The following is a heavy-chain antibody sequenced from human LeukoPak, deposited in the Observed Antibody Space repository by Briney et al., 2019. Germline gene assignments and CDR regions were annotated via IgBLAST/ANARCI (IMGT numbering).Heavy chain of an antibody. Sequence: GASVKVSCKASGYTFTSYYMHWVRQAPGQGLEWMGIINPSGGSTSYAQKFQGRVTMTRDMSTSTVYMELSSLRSEDTAVYYCARDGEGGSYYSYYYYYYMDVWGKGTTVTVSS. D-gene: IGHD1-26*01. V-gene: IGHV1-46*01. J-gene: IGHJ6*03. CDR3: ARDGEGGSYYSYYYYYYMDV. CDR2: INPSGGST. CDR1: GYTFTSYY.